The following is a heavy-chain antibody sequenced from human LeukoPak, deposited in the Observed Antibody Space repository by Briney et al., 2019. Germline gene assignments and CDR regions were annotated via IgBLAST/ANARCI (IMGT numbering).Heavy chain of an antibody. CDR2: INHSGST. Sequence: PSETLSLTCAVYGGSFSGYYWSWIRQPPGKGLEWIGEINHSGSTNYNPSLKSRVTISVGTSKNQFSLKLSSVTAADTAVYYCARGAYSSSWLLNWFDPWGQGTLVTVSS. CDR3: ARGAYSSSWLLNWFDP. V-gene: IGHV4-34*01. J-gene: IGHJ5*02. CDR1: GGSFSGYY. D-gene: IGHD6-13*01.